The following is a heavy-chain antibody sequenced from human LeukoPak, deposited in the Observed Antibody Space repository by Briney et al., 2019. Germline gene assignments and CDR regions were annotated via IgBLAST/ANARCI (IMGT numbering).Heavy chain of an antibody. CDR3: ARATDYGHAKFDP. J-gene: IGHJ5*02. D-gene: IGHD4-17*01. CDR1: GFTFSSYS. V-gene: IGHV3-21*01. CDR2: ISSSSSYI. Sequence: GGSLRLSCAASGFTFSSYSMNWVRQAPGKGLEWVSSISSSSSYIYYADSVKGRFTISRDNAKNSLYLQMNSLRAEDTAVYYCARATDYGHAKFDPWGQGTLVTVSS.